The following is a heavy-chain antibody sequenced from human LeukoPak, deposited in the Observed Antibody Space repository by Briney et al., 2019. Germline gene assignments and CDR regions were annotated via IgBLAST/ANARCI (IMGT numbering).Heavy chain of an antibody. D-gene: IGHD2-2*01. CDR1: GYTFTSYG. Sequence: ASVKVSCKASGYTFTSYGISWARQAPGQGLEWMGWISAYNGNTDYAQKLQGRVTMTTDTSTSTAYMELRSLRSDDTAVYYCARVLAYCSSTSCHDYWGQGTLVTVYS. CDR2: ISAYNGNT. CDR3: ARVLAYCSSTSCHDY. J-gene: IGHJ4*02. V-gene: IGHV1-18*01.